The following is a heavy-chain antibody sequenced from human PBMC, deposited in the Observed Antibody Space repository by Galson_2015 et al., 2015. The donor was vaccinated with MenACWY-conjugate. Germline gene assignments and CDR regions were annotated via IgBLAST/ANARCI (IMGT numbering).Heavy chain of an antibody. J-gene: IGHJ4*02. D-gene: IGHD3-10*01. CDR2: IYYSGST. CDR1: GGSISSSSYY. V-gene: IGHV4-39*07. Sequence: TLSLTCTVSGGSISSSSYYWGWIRQPPGKGLEWIGSIYYSGSTYYNPSLKSRVTISVDTSKNQFSLKLSSVTAADTAVYYCARDFPYGSGSYYNFDYWGQGTLVTVSS. CDR3: ARDFPYGSGSYYNFDY.